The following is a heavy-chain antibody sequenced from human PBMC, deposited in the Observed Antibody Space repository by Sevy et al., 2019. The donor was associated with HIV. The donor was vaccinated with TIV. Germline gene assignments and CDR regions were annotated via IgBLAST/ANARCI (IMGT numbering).Heavy chain of an antibody. CDR3: AKRGYCSSTSCYAFDY. CDR1: QFTFSSYG. V-gene: IGHV3-30*18. Sequence: GVSLRLSCAASQFTFSSYGMLWVRQAPGKGLEWVALISYDGSTKYYADSVKGRFTISRDNSKNTLYLQMDSLRVEDTAEYYCAKRGYCSSTSCYAFDYWGQGTLVTVSS. D-gene: IGHD2-2*01. J-gene: IGHJ4*02. CDR2: ISYDGSTK.